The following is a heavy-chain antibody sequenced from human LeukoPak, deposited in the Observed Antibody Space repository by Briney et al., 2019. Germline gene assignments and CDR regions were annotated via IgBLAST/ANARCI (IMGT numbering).Heavy chain of an antibody. CDR2: ISGGGRST. V-gene: IGHV3-23*01. CDR3: ARERYFDY. J-gene: IGHJ4*02. Sequence: GGSLRLSCAASGFTFSTCAMSWVRQAPGKRLEWVSTISGGGRSTDYADSVKGHFTISRDNSKNTLYLQMNSLRAEDTAVYYCARERYFDYWGQGTLVTVSS. CDR1: GFTFSTCA.